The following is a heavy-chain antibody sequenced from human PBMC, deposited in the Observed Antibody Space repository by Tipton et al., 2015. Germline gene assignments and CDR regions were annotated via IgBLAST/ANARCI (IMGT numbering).Heavy chain of an antibody. Sequence: LTCSVSSDSISKYYWSWIRQPPGKELEWIGYIQYSGSTNYNPSLKSRVTISVDKSKNQFSLKLSSVTAADTAVYYCAGHYDFWSGYLDYWGQGTLVTVSS. J-gene: IGHJ4*02. CDR2: IQYSGST. V-gene: IGHV4-59*12. CDR3: AGHYDFWSGYLDY. CDR1: SDSISKYY. D-gene: IGHD3-3*01.